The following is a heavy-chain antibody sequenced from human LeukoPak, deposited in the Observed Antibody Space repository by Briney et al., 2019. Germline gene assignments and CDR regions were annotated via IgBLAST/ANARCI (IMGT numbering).Heavy chain of an antibody. Sequence: SETLSLTCTVSGGSISSYYWSWIRQPPGKGQEWIGYIYYSGSTNYNPSLKSRVTISVDTSKNQFSLKLSSVTAADTAVYYCARGGGGSPVLGVVIAYFDYWGQGTLVTVSS. CDR1: GGSISSYY. D-gene: IGHD3-3*01. V-gene: IGHV4-59*01. J-gene: IGHJ4*02. CDR2: IYYSGST. CDR3: ARGGGGSPVLGVVIAYFDY.